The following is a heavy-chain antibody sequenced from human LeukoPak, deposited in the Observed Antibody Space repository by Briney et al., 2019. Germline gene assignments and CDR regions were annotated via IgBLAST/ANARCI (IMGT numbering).Heavy chain of an antibody. J-gene: IGHJ4*02. Sequence: PGGSLRLSCAASGFTFSRYWMSWVRQAPGKGLEWVANIKQDGSVEYYVVSVKGRFTISRDNAKESLYLQMNSLRAEDTAVYYCARGGDSSDWYGGFDFWGQGTLVTVS. V-gene: IGHV3-7*05. CDR2: IKQDGSVE. D-gene: IGHD6-13*01. CDR1: GFTFSRYW. CDR3: ARGGDSSDWYGGFDF.